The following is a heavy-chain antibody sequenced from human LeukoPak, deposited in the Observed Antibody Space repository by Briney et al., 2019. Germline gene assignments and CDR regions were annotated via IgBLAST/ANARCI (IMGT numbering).Heavy chain of an antibody. CDR3: ARLYSSSVNF. Sequence: GGSLRLSCAASGFTFSDYYMSWIRQAPGRGLEWVSYISGSGTTIYFADSVKGRFTISRDNAKNTLYLQMNSLRAEDTAVYYCARLYSSSVNFWGQGTMVTVSS. J-gene: IGHJ4*02. CDR2: ISGSGTTI. D-gene: IGHD6-13*01. V-gene: IGHV3-11*04. CDR1: GFTFSDYY.